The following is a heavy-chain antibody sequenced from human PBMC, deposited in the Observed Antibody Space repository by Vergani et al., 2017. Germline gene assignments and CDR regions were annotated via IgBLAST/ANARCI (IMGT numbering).Heavy chain of an antibody. J-gene: IGHJ4*02. CDR3: ARFKWHDIDY. D-gene: IGHD1-20*01. Sequence: QVQLQESGPGLVKPSQTLSLTCTVSGDSMNSDDFYWSWIRHPPGKGLEWIGNIFYSGSTYYNPSLKSRLTLSVALSKNLFSLKLNSVTAADSAVYYCARFKWHDIDYWGQGTLVTVSS. V-gene: IGHV4-30-4*01. CDR2: IFYSGST. CDR1: GDSMNSDDFY.